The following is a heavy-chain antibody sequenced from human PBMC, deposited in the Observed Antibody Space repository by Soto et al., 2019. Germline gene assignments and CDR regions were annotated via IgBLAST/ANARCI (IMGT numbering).Heavy chain of an antibody. D-gene: IGHD3-10*01. J-gene: IGHJ4*02. CDR2: IYYSGST. CDR3: ARYCSGPNYFDY. Sequence: QVQLQESGPGLVKPSQTLSLTCTVSGGSISSGDYYWSWIRQPPGKGLEWIGYIYYSGSTYYNPPLKSRVTISVATSENQCSLKPSSVTAADTAVYYFARYCSGPNYFDYWGEGTLVTVSS. CDR1: GGSISSGDYY. V-gene: IGHV4-30-4*01.